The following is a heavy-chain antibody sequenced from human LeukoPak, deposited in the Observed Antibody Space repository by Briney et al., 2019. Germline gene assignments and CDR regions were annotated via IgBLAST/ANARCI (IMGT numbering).Heavy chain of an antibody. CDR2: ISGSGGST. J-gene: IGHJ4*02. CDR1: GFTFSSYA. D-gene: IGHD5-12*01. V-gene: IGHV3-23*01. Sequence: PGGSLRLSCAASGFTFSSYAMSWVRQAPGKGLEWVSAISGSGGSTYYADSVKGRFTISRDNSKNTLYLQMNSLRAEDTAVYYWARGSEIVATGGGDFDYWGQGTLVTVSS. CDR3: ARGSEIVATGGGDFDY.